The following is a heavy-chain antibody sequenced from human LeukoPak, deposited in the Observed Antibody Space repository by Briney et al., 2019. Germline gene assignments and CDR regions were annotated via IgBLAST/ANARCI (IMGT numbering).Heavy chain of an antibody. J-gene: IGHJ3*02. CDR3: ARLKWVPAAQGYAFDI. V-gene: IGHV3-48*01. D-gene: IGHD2-2*01. CDR1: GFTFSSYS. CDR2: ISSSSSTI. Sequence: PGGSLRLSCAASGFTFSSYSMNWVRQAPGKGLEWVSYISSSSSTIYYADSVKGRFTISRDNAKNSLYLQMNSLRAEVTAVYYCARLKWVPAAQGYAFDIWGQGTMVTVSS.